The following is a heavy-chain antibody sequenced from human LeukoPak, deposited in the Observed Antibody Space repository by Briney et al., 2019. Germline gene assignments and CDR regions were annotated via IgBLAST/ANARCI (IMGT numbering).Heavy chain of an antibody. Sequence: SETLSLTCAVSGGSISSSNWWSWVRQPPGKGLEWIGSIYYSGSTYYNPSLKSRVTISVDTSKNQFSLKLSSVTAADTAVYYCARLNKERITMIVVVRKYYYYMDVWGKGTTVTVSS. V-gene: IGHV4-4*02. CDR3: ARLNKERITMIVVVRKYYYYMDV. J-gene: IGHJ6*03. CDR1: GGSISSSNW. CDR2: IYYSGST. D-gene: IGHD3-22*01.